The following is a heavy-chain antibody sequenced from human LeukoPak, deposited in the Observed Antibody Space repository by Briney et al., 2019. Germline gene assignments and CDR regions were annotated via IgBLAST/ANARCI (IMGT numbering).Heavy chain of an antibody. V-gene: IGHV3-48*03. Sequence: GGSLRLSCAASGFTFSSYEMNWVRQAPGKGLEWVSYISSGGSTIYYADSVRGRFTISRDNAKNSLYLQMNSLRAEDTAVYYCARAVGYSGFSDYWGQGTLVTVSS. J-gene: IGHJ4*02. CDR3: ARAVGYSGFSDY. D-gene: IGHD5-12*01. CDR2: ISSGGSTI. CDR1: GFTFSSYE.